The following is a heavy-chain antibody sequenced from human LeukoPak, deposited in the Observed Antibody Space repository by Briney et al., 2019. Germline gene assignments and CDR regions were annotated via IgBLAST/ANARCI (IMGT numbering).Heavy chain of an antibody. J-gene: IGHJ6*03. V-gene: IGHV4-4*07. Sequence: SETLSLTCTVSGGSISSYYWSWIRQPAGKGLEWIGRIYNSGSTNYNPSLKSRVTMSVDTSKNQFSLKLSSVTAADTAVYYCARGFVVPAAISYYYYMDVWGKGTTVTVSS. D-gene: IGHD2-2*01. CDR3: ARGFVVPAAISYYYYMDV. CDR2: IYNSGST. CDR1: GGSISSYY.